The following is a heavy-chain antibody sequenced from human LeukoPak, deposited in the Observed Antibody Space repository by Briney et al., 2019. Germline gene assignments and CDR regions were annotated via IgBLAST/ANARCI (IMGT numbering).Heavy chain of an antibody. CDR3: ARDLAYSRLDY. Sequence: GGSLRLSCAVSGLTFSSSWMDWVRQAPGKGLESVASINPDGNKKYSADSVKGRFTISRDNAENSLYLQMNSLRVEDTAFYYCARDLAYSRLDYWGQGMLVTVSS. CDR2: INPDGNKK. V-gene: IGHV3-7*01. CDR1: GLTFSSSW. J-gene: IGHJ4*02. D-gene: IGHD5-18*01.